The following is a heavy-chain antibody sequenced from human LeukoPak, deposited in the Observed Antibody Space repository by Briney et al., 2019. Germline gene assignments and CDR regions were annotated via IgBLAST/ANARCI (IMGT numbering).Heavy chain of an antibody. J-gene: IGHJ4*02. CDR1: GYTFTSYG. CDR3: AAAPLNEFWWKF. Sequence: ASVKVSCKASGYTFTSYGISWVRQAPGQGLEWMGWISAYNGNTNYAQKLQGRVTMTEDTSTDTAYMHLTNLRPEDTAIYYCAAAPLNEFWWKFWGQGTLVTVSS. CDR2: ISAYNGNT. V-gene: IGHV1-18*01. D-gene: IGHD3-3*01.